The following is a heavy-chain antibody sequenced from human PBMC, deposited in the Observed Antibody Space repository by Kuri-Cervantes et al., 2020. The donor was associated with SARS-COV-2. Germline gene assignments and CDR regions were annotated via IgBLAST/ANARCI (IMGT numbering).Heavy chain of an antibody. J-gene: IGHJ4*02. CDR3: ARRKDYYDILTGYYRNYYFDY. CDR1: GYTFTSYG. Sequence: ASVKVSCKASGYTFTSYGISWVRQAPGQGLEWMGWISAYNGNTNYEQKLQGRVTMTTDTTTSTAYMELRSLRSDDPAVYYFARRKDYYDILTGYYRNYYFDYWGQGTLVTVSS. V-gene: IGHV1-18*01. CDR2: ISAYNGNT. D-gene: IGHD3-9*01.